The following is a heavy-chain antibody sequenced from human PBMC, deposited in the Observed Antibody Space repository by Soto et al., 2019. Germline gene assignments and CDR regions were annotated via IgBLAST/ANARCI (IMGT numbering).Heavy chain of an antibody. V-gene: IGHV4-34*01. CDR2: INHSGST. D-gene: IGHD3-3*01. CDR3: ARAPSEDYDFWSGYFTNNWFDP. CDR1: GGSFSGYY. J-gene: IGHJ5*02. Sequence: SETLSLTCAVYGGSFSGYYWSWIRQPPGKGLEWIGEINHSGSTNYNPSLKSRVTISVDTSKNQFSLKLSSVTAADTAVYYCARAPSEDYDFWSGYFTNNWFDPWGQGTLVTVSS.